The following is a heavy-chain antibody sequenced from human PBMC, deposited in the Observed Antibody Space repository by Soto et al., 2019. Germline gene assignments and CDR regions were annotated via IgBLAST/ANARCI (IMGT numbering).Heavy chain of an antibody. CDR3: AREDILGARSFDY. D-gene: IGHD1-26*01. CDR1: GVTFCGYS. Sequence: GGSLKLSCAASGVTFCGYSVNWVRQAPGKGLEWVSYISSGSKTIDYAESVKGRFTVSRDNARNSQYLQMNSLRDEDTSVYYCAREDILGARSFDYWGQGTLVTVSS. J-gene: IGHJ4*02. CDR2: ISSGSKTI. V-gene: IGHV3-48*02.